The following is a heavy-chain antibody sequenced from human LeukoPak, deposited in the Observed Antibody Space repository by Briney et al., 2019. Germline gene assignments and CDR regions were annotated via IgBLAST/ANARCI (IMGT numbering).Heavy chain of an antibody. CDR3: ARDKRYYYDSSAYYPFDF. CDR2: ISVHNGNT. Sequence: ASVKVSCKASGYTFTSYGITWVRQPPGQGPEWMGWISVHNGNTNYPQTFQDRVIMNSDTSTSSASVGLRSLRSDDTAVYYCARDKRYYYDSSAYYPFDFWGQGALVTVSS. J-gene: IGHJ4*02. V-gene: IGHV1-18*01. D-gene: IGHD3-22*01. CDR1: GYTFTSYG.